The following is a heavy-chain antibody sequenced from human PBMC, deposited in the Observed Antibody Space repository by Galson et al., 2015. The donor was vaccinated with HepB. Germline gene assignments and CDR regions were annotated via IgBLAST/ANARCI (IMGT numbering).Heavy chain of an antibody. CDR2: ISYDGSNK. CDR3: AKTAASGGWSPFDY. D-gene: IGHD6-19*01. J-gene: IGHJ4*02. CDR1: GFTFSSYG. Sequence: SLRLSCAASGFTFSSYGMHWVRQAPGKGLEWVAVISYDGSNKYYADSVKGRFTISRDNSKNTLYLQMNSLRAEDTAVYYCAKTAASGGWSPFDYWGQGTLVTVSS. V-gene: IGHV3-30*18.